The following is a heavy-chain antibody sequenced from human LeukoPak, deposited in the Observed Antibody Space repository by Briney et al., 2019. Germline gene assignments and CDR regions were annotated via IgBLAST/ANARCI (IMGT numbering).Heavy chain of an antibody. CDR2: IIPIFGTA. V-gene: IGHV1-69*13. J-gene: IGHJ6*03. CDR1: GYTFTGYY. CDR3: ARDIGGSTPYYYYYMDV. Sequence: SVKVSCKASGYTFTGYYMHWVRQAPGQGLEWMGGIIPIFGTANYAQKFQGRVTITADESTSTAYMELSSLRSEDTAVYYCARDIGGSTPYYYYYMDVWGKGTTVTISS. D-gene: IGHD5-12*01.